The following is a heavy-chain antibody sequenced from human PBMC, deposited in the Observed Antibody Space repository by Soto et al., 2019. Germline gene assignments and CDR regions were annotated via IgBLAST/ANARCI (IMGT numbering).Heavy chain of an antibody. J-gene: IGHJ4*02. CDR3: ARDYSSNWYSDY. CDR1: GGSISDYY. Sequence: SETLSLTCTVSGGSISDYYWSWIRQPAGKGLEWIGRIYTSGSTNYNPSLKSRVTMSVDTSKNQFSLKLSSLTAADTAVYYCARDYSSNWYSDYWGQGTLVTVSS. CDR2: IYTSGST. D-gene: IGHD6-13*01. V-gene: IGHV4-4*07.